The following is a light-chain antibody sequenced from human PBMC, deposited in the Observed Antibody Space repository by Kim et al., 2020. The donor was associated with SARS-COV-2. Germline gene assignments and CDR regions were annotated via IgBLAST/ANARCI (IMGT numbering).Light chain of an antibody. CDR3: QVWDSSSDLVV. Sequence: APGKTARITCGGNNIGIKSVHWYQQKPGQAPVLVVYDDTDRPSGIPERFSGSNSGNTATLTISRVEAGDEADYYCQVWDSSSDLVVFGGGTQLTVL. J-gene: IGLJ2*01. V-gene: IGLV3-21*03. CDR1: NIGIKS. CDR2: DDT.